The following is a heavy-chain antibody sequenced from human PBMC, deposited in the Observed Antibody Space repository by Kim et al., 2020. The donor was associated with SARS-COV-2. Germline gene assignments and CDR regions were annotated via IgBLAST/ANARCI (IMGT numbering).Heavy chain of an antibody. CDR1: GFTFSRYT. J-gene: IGHJ6*01. CDR2: ISDRGENI. V-gene: IGHV3-21*01. Sequence: GGSLRLSCTASGFTFSRYTLGWVRQTPGRGLEWVASISDRGENIYYADSVKGRFTVSRDNAKNSLYLQMNSLRTEDTALYYCVRDDRSGVVDGNWVWG. D-gene: IGHD2-15*01. CDR3: VRDDRSGVVDGNWV.